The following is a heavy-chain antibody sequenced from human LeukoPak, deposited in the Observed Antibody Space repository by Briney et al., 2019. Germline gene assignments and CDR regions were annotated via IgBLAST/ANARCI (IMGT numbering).Heavy chain of an antibody. V-gene: IGHV4-34*01. CDR2: INQSGIT. CDR1: GGSFSGYY. CDR3: VRRGKRLRYFDWVDAFDI. Sequence: PSETLSLTCAVYGGSFSGYYWNWIRQPPGKGLEWVGEINQSGITDYNSSLKSRVTISLDTSNNQFSLKLSSVTAADTAVYYCVRRGKRLRYFDWVDAFDIWGQGTLVTVSS. D-gene: IGHD3-9*01. J-gene: IGHJ3*02.